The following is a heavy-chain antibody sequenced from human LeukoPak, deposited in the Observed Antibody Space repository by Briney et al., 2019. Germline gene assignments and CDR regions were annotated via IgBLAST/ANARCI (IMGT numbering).Heavy chain of an antibody. CDR3: ARLGYCSGGSCYGYDAFDI. J-gene: IGHJ3*02. Sequence: GGSLRLSCAASGFTFSSYSMNWVRQAPGKGLEWVSSISGSSSYTFYADSVRGRFTISRDNSKNTLYLQMNSLRAEDTAVYYCARLGYCSGGSCYGYDAFDIWGQGTMVTVSS. CDR2: ISGSSSYT. V-gene: IGHV3-21*01. CDR1: GFTFSSYS. D-gene: IGHD2-15*01.